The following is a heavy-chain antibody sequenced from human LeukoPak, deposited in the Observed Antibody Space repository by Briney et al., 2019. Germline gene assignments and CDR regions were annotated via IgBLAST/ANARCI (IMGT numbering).Heavy chain of an antibody. D-gene: IGHD4-17*01. CDR3: AREGVHDYGDRVPDQ. J-gene: IGHJ4*02. Sequence: ASVKVSCKASGYTFTGYYMHWVRQAPGQGLEWMGWINPNSGGTNYAQKFQGRVTMTRDTSISTAYMELSRLRSDDTAVYYCAREGVHDYGDRVPDQWGQGTLVTVSS. CDR2: INPNSGGT. CDR1: GYTFTGYY. V-gene: IGHV1-2*02.